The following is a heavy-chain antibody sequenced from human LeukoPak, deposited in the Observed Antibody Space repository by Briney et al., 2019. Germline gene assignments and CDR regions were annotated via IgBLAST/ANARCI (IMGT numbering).Heavy chain of an antibody. CDR3: TKAILQGATTTNPDY. CDR2: IGSSGANI. Sequence: GGSLRLSCAASGFIFSSYAMSWVRQAPGKGLEWVSSIGSSGANIYYADSVKGRFTISRDNSKNSLYLQMNSLRAEDTAVYYCTKAILQGATTTNPDYWGQGTLVTVSS. D-gene: IGHD5-12*01. J-gene: IGHJ4*02. CDR1: GFIFSSYA. V-gene: IGHV3-23*01.